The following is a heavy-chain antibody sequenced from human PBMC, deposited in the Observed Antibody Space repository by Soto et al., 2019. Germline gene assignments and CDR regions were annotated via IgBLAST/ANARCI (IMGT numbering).Heavy chain of an antibody. CDR3: ARDRRGGDSYYFDY. CDR2: VWSDGSNK. D-gene: IGHD4-17*01. Sequence: GGSLRLSCAASGFTFSNYGLHWVRQAPAKGLEWVAVVWSDGSNKYYADSVKGRFTISRDXSXXXXXXXXXXXXAEDXXXXXXARDRRGGDSYYFDYWGQGTLVTVSS. V-gene: IGHV3-33*01. J-gene: IGHJ4*02. CDR1: GFTFSNYG.